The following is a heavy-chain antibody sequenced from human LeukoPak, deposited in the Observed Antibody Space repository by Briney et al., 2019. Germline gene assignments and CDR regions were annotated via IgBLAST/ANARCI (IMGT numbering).Heavy chain of an antibody. CDR2: ILYDGSNK. Sequence: GGSLRLSCAASGFTSHWVRQAPGKGLEWVAVILYDGSNKYYADSVKGRFTISRDNAKNTLYLQMNSLRAEDTAVYYCARVGPQYGSGSYYPFDYWGQGTLVTVSS. CDR3: ARVGPQYGSGSYYPFDY. J-gene: IGHJ4*02. CDR1: GFTS. D-gene: IGHD3-10*01. V-gene: IGHV3-30-3*01.